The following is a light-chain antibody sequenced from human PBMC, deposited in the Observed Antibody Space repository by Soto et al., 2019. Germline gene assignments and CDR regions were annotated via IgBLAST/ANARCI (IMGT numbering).Light chain of an antibody. Sequence: EIVMTQSPVTLSVSPGERATLSCRASHHVATNLAWYQQKPGQAPRLLIYGASTRATGISARFSGSGSGTEFTLTLSGLQSDDFAVYYCQQYTARPPWTFGQGTKV. CDR1: HHVATN. CDR2: GAS. J-gene: IGKJ1*01. V-gene: IGKV3-15*01. CDR3: QQYTARPPWT.